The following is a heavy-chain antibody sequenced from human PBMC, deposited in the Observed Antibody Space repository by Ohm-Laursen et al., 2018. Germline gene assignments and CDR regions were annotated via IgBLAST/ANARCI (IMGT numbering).Heavy chain of an antibody. Sequence: GSLSLSFASSGSTFTSYATSWVCQPPGNGLERVSTISSNGVTTWYADSVKDRSTISRDNPETTVFLQLNSLRVDDTAVYYCAKDRERGGSNWYGGIDYWGQGTLVTVSS. V-gene: IGHV3-23*01. D-gene: IGHD6-13*01. CDR2: ISSNGVTT. J-gene: IGHJ4*02. CDR3: AKDRERGGSNWYGGIDY. CDR1: GSTFTSYA.